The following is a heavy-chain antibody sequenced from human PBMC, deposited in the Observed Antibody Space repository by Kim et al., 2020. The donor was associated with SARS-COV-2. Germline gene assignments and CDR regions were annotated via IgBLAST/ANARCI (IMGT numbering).Heavy chain of an antibody. J-gene: IGHJ6*02. CDR2: IYHSGST. V-gene: IGHV4-4*02. D-gene: IGHD3-3*01. CDR1: GGSISSSNW. CDR3: ARFFITIFGVVALDV. Sequence: SETLSLTCAVSGGSISSSNWWSWVRQPPGKGLEWIGEIYHSGSTNYNPSLKSRVTISVDKSKNQFSLKLSSVTAADTAVYYCARFFITIFGVVALDVWGQGNTVTVSS.